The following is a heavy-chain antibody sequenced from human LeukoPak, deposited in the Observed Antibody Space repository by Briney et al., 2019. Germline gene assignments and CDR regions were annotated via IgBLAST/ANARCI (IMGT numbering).Heavy chain of an antibody. D-gene: IGHD3-10*01. Sequence: GGSLRLSCAASGLTVADAWIHWVRQAPGKGLEWVSVIYSGGSTYYADSVKGRFTISRDNSKNTLYLQMNSLRAEDTAVYYCARVGRSGRMDWGQGTLVTVSS. CDR3: ARVGRSGRMD. J-gene: IGHJ4*02. CDR1: GLTVADAW. V-gene: IGHV3-66*01. CDR2: IYSGGST.